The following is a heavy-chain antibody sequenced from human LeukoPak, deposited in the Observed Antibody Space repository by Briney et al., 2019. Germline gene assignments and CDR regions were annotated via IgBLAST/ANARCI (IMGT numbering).Heavy chain of an antibody. Sequence: HTGGSLRLSCAASGFTFSSYGMHWVRQAPGKGLEWVAVISYDGSNKYYADSVKGRFTISRDNSKNTLYLQMNSLRAEDTAVYYCAKGPTFDYWGQGTLVTVSS. CDR2: ISYDGSNK. V-gene: IGHV3-30*18. CDR3: AKGPTFDY. J-gene: IGHJ4*02. D-gene: IGHD4-17*01. CDR1: GFTFSSYG.